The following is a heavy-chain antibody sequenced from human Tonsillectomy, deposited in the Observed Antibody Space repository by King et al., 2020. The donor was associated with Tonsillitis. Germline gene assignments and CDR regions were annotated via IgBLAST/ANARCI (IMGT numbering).Heavy chain of an antibody. J-gene: IGHJ4*02. D-gene: IGHD6-13*01. CDR1: GFTFGSYA. CDR2: IYSGGSNT. Sequence: VQLVESGGGLVQPGGSLRLSCAASGFTFGSYAMSWVRQTPGKGLEWVSVIYSGGSNTYYADSVKGRFTISRDNSKNTLYLQMNSLRAEDTAVYYWAREWDTYSTNPFDDWGQGTLVTVSA. CDR3: AREWDTYSTNPFDD. V-gene: IGHV3-23*03.